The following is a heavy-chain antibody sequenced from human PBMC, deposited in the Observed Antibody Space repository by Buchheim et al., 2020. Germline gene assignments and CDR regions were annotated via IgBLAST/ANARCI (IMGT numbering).Heavy chain of an antibody. J-gene: IGHJ6*02. CDR1: GFSFRDYG. D-gene: IGHD3-10*01. V-gene: IGHV3-30*18. CDR3: KKAFYYGSGDYYSRMGYFFGMDV. CDR2: ISSVGSKK. Sequence: QVQVVESGGGVVQPGGSPRLSCGASGFSFRDYGMHWVRQAPGKGLVWVAVISSVGSKKYYGDSVKGRFTISRDTSKYMVFLQMNSLRVEDSAGYYCKKAFYYGSGDYYSRMGYFFGMDVWGPGTT.